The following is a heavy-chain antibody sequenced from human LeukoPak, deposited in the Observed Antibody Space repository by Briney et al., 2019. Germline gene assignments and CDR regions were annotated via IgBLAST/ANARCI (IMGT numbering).Heavy chain of an antibody. CDR3: ASDSFSISAQSTVNFGY. J-gene: IGHJ4*02. Sequence: GGSLRLSCAASGFPFSNYWISWVRQAPGKGLEWVANINEDGSAQYYVGSVRGRFTISRDNAKNSLYLQMNSLRVEDTAVYYCASDSFSISAQSTVNFGYWGQGILVTVSS. D-gene: IGHD2-21*01. CDR2: INEDGSAQ. CDR1: GFPFSNYW. V-gene: IGHV3-7*01.